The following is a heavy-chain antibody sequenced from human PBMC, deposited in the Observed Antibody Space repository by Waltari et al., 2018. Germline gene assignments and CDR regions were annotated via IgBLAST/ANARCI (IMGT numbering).Heavy chain of an antibody. CDR3: ARVPYGGNFFDY. Sequence: QLQLQESGPGLVKPSETLSLTCTVSGGSISSSSYYWGWTRQPPGKGLEWIGSIYYSGSTYYNPSLKSRVTISVDTSKNQFSLKLSSVTAADTAVYYCARVPYGGNFFDYWGQGTLVTVSS. J-gene: IGHJ4*02. CDR2: IYYSGST. D-gene: IGHD2-21*02. CDR1: GGSISSSSYY. V-gene: IGHV4-39*07.